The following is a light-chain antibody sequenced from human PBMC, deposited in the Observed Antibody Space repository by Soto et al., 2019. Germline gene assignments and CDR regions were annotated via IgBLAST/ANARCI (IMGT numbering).Light chain of an antibody. V-gene: IGLV2-14*01. CDR2: DVS. Sequence: QSALTQPASLSGSPGQSITISCTGTSIDVGTYNYVSWYQHRPGKAPKLMIYDVSYRPSGVSNRFSGSKSANTASLTISGLQAEDEADYYCSSYTTSNTQVFGGGTKLTVL. CDR1: SIDVGTYNY. CDR3: SSYTTSNTQV. J-gene: IGLJ3*02.